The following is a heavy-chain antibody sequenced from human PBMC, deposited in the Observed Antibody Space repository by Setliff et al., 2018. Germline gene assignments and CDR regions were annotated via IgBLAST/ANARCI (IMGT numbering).Heavy chain of an antibody. Sequence: SETLSLTCAVYGGSFSGYYWSWIRQPPGKRLEWIGEIIHSGSTNYNPSLKSRVTISMDTSKNQFSLKVSSVTAADTAVYYCASGYSYYYYYYYMDVWGKGTTVTVSS. J-gene: IGHJ6*03. D-gene: IGHD5-18*01. V-gene: IGHV4-34*12. CDR2: IIHSGST. CDR3: ASGYSYYYYYYYMDV. CDR1: GGSFSGYY.